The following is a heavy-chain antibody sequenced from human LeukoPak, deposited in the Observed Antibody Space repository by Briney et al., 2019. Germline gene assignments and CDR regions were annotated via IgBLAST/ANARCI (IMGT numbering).Heavy chain of an antibody. V-gene: IGHV1-46*01. CDR3: ARLTVTTAGYYYGMDV. J-gene: IGHJ6*02. D-gene: IGHD4-17*01. Sequence: ASVKVSCKASGYTFTSYYMHWVRQAPGQGLEWMGIINPSGGSTSYAQKFQGRVTMTRDTSISTAYMELSRLRSDDTAVYYCARLTVTTAGYYYGMDVWGQGTTVTVSS. CDR1: GYTFTSYY. CDR2: INPSGGST.